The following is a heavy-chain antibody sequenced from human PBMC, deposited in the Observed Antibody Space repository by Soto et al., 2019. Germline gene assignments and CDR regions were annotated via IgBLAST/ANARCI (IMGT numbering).Heavy chain of an antibody. V-gene: IGHV1-8*01. CDR3: AREEGYYYGMDV. Sequence: ASVKVSCKASGYTFTSYDINWVRQATGQGLEWMGWMDPNSGNTGYAQKFQGRVTMTRNTSISTAYMELSSLRSEDTAVYYCAREEGYYYGMDVWGQGTTVTVSS. J-gene: IGHJ6*02. CDR1: GYTFTSYD. CDR2: MDPNSGNT.